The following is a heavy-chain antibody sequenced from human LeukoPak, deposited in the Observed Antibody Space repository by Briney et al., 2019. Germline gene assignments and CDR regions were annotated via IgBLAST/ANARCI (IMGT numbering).Heavy chain of an antibody. V-gene: IGHV3-21*01. CDR1: GFTFSSYA. J-gene: IGHJ4*02. CDR2: ITSSSNYI. CDR3: ARDLGGWYFDY. Sequence: GGSLRLSCAASGFTFSSYAMSWVRQAPGKGLEWVSSITSSSNYIYYADSVKGRFTISRDNAKNSLYLQMNSLRAEDTAMYYCARDLGGWYFDYWGQGTLVTVSS. D-gene: IGHD2-15*01.